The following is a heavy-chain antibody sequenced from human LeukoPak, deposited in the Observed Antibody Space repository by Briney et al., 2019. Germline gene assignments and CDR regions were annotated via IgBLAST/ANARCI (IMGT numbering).Heavy chain of an antibody. D-gene: IGHD6-6*01. CDR1: GGSISSGGYY. Sequence: KPSETLSLTCTVSGGSISSGGYYWSWIRQPPGKGLEWIGYIYHSGSTYYNPSLKSRVTISVDRSKNQFSLKLSSVTAADTAVYYCARNRQLDWFDPWGQGTLVTVSS. J-gene: IGHJ5*02. CDR3: ARNRQLDWFDP. CDR2: IYHSGST. V-gene: IGHV4-30-2*01.